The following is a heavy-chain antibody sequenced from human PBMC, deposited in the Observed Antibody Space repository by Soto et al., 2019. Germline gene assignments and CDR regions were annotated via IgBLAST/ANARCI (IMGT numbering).Heavy chain of an antibody. J-gene: IGHJ3*02. CDR2: ISPYNGKT. D-gene: IGHD5-18*01. CDR3: AREQTKWLQDACDM. CDR1: GYTLINYG. Sequence: QGPLVQSGGEVKEPGASVRVSCKASGYTLINYGITWVRQAPGQGLEWLGWISPYNGKTEYAQKLQGRVTMTTDTSTSTVYMELRSLRSDDTAVYYCAREQTKWLQDACDMWGQGTMVTVSS. V-gene: IGHV1-18*01.